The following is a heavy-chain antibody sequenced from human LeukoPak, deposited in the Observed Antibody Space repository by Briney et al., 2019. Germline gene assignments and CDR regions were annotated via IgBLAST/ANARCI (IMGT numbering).Heavy chain of an antibody. D-gene: IGHD6-13*01. CDR2: ISTNGGST. J-gene: IGHJ4*02. V-gene: IGHV3-64*01. CDR1: GFTFSSYA. Sequence: GGSLRLSCAASGFTFSSYAMYWVRQAPGKGLEYVSAISTNGGSTYYANSVKGRFTISRDNSKNTLYLQMGSLRAEDMAVYYCAGGSNWYRGIDYWGQGTLVTVSS. CDR3: AGGSNWYRGIDY.